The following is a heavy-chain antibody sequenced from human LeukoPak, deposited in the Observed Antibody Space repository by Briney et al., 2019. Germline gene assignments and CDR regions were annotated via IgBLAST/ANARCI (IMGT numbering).Heavy chain of an antibody. D-gene: IGHD6-19*01. CDR3: ARGREAVAVHFDY. CDR1: GFTFSSYS. V-gene: IGHV3-21*01. CDR2: ISSSSSYI. Sequence: PGGSLRLSCAASGFTFSSYSMNWVRQAPGKGLEWVSSISSSSSYIYYADSVKGRFTISRDNAKNSLYLRMNSLRAEDTAVYYCARGREAVAVHFDYWGQGTLVTVSS. J-gene: IGHJ4*02.